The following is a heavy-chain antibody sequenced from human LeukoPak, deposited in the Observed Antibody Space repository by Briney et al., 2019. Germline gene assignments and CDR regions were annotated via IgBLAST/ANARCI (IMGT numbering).Heavy chain of an antibody. V-gene: IGHV3-11*04. J-gene: IGHJ3*02. CDR2: ISSSGSTI. CDR3: ARDRPYYYDSSGWDETYAFDI. CDR1: GFTFSDYY. Sequence: GGSLRLSCAASGFTFSDYYMSWIRQAPGKGLEWVSCISSSGSTINYADSVKGRFTISRDNAKNSLYLQMNSLRAEDTAVYYCARDRPYYYDSSGWDETYAFDIWGQGTMVTVSS. D-gene: IGHD3-22*01.